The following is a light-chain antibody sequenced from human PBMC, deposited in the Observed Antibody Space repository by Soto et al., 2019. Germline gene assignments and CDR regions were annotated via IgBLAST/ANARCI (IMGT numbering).Light chain of an antibody. J-gene: IGKJ1*01. CDR1: QSVSGSF. CDR3: QQRSNWPQWT. V-gene: IGKV3D-20*02. Sequence: EIVLTQSPGTLSLSPGERATLSCRASQSVSGSFIAWYQHKPGQAPRLLIYGASSRATGIPDRFSGSGSGTDFTLTISRLEPEDFAVYYCQQRSNWPQWTFGQGTKVDIK. CDR2: GAS.